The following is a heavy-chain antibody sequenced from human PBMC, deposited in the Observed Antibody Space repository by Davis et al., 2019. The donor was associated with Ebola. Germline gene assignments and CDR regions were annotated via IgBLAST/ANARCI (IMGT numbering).Heavy chain of an antibody. J-gene: IGHJ4*02. CDR2: IYYSGST. Sequence: MPSETLSLTCTVSGGSISSYYWGWIRQPPGKGLEWIGSIYYSGSTYYNPSLKSRVTISVDTSKNQFSLKLSSVTAADTAVYYCARLRIVGATLRYYFDYWGQGTLVTVSS. V-gene: IGHV4-39*01. D-gene: IGHD1-26*01. CDR3: ARLRIVGATLRYYFDY. CDR1: GGSISSYY.